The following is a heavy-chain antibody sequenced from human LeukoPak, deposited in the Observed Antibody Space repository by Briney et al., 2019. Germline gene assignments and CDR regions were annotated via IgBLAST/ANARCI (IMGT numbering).Heavy chain of an antibody. CDR1: GGSISSYY. CDR2: IYYSGST. Sequence: SETLSLTCTVSGGSISSYYWSWIRQPPGKGLEWIGYIYYSGSTNYNPSLKSRVTISVDTSENQFSLKLSSVTAADTAVYYCAKHSSGWYEFDYWGQGTLVTVSS. J-gene: IGHJ4*02. CDR3: AKHSSGWYEFDY. D-gene: IGHD6-19*01. V-gene: IGHV4-59*01.